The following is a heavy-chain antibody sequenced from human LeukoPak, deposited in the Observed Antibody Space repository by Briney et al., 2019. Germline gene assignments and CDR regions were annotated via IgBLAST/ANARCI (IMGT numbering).Heavy chain of an antibody. J-gene: IGHJ4*02. D-gene: IGHD4-17*01. CDR3: ASGLRGYFDY. Sequence: GGSLRLSCAASGFAFSSYAMSWVRQAPGKGLEWVSAISGSGGSTYYADSVKGRFTISRDNSKNTLYLQMNSLRAEDTAVYYCASGLRGYFDYWGQGTLVTVSS. CDR1: GFAFSSYA. CDR2: ISGSGGST. V-gene: IGHV3-23*01.